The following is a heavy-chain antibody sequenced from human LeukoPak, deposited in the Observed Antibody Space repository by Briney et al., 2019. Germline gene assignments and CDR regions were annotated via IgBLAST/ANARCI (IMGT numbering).Heavy chain of an antibody. CDR3: ARLRFAGLYYYYGMDV. J-gene: IGHJ6*02. V-gene: IGHV3-23*01. Sequence: PGGSLRLSCAASGFTFSSYAMSWVRQAPGKGLEWVSAISGSGGSTYYADSVKGRFTISRDNSKNTLYLQMNSLRAEDTAVYYCARLRFAGLYYYYGMDVWGQGTTVTVSS. CDR2: ISGSGGST. CDR1: GFTFSSYA. D-gene: IGHD5-12*01.